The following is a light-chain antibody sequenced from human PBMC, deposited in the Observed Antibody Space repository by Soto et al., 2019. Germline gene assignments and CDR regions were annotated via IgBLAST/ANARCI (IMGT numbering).Light chain of an antibody. J-gene: IGKJ1*01. V-gene: IGKV2-30*01. CDR1: QSLEYSDGNTF. Sequence: DVVLTQSPLSLPVTLGQPASMSCRSSQSLEYSDGNTFLNWFHQRPGQSPRRLIYQVSNRDSGVPDRFSGSGSGTDFTLRISRVEAEDAGLYFCMQGTHWPWTFGQGTKVEI. CDR3: MQGTHWPWT. CDR2: QVS.